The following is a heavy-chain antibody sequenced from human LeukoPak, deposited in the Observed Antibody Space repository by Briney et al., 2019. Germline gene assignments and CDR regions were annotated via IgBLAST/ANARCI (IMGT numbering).Heavy chain of an antibody. D-gene: IGHD6-19*01. CDR3: ARDLPLIAVLDY. V-gene: IGHV1-18*01. Sequence: ASVKVSCKASGYTFTSYGIGWVRQAPGQGLEWMGWISAYNGNTNYAQKLQGRVTMITDTSTSTAYMELRSLRSGDTAVYYCARDLPLIAVLDYWGQGTLVTVSS. J-gene: IGHJ4*02. CDR1: GYTFTSYG. CDR2: ISAYNGNT.